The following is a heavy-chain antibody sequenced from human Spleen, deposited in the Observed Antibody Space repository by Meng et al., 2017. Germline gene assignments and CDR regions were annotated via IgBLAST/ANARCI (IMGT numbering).Heavy chain of an antibody. D-gene: IGHD3-10*01. CDR3: ARGTPGRRYADY. Sequence: QVQLVQSGAEVKKPGASVKVSCKASGYTFTGYYMHWVRQAPGQGLEWMGRINPNSDGTNYAQKFQGRVTMTRDTSTAYMELRNLRSDDTGVYYCARGTPGRRYADYWGQGTLVTVSS. CDR2: INPNSDGT. V-gene: IGHV1-2*05. CDR1: GYTFTGYY. J-gene: IGHJ4*02.